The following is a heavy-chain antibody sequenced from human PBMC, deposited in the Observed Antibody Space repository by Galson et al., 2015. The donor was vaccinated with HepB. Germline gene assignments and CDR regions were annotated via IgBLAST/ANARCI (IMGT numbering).Heavy chain of an antibody. Sequence: SVTVSCKASGYTFTSYGISWVRQAPGQGLEWMGWISAYNGNTNYAQKLQGRVTMTTDTSTSTAYMELRSLRSDDTAVYYCARANYDYVWGSYRPNNWFDPWGQGTLVTVSS. J-gene: IGHJ5*02. CDR1: GYTFTSYG. CDR3: ARANYDYVWGSYRPNNWFDP. D-gene: IGHD3-16*02. V-gene: IGHV1-18*04. CDR2: ISAYNGNT.